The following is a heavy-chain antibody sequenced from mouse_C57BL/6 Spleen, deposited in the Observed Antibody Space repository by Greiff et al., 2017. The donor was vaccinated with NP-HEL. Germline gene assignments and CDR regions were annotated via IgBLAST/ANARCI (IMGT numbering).Heavy chain of an antibody. Sequence: VQLQQSGAELVRPGASVKLSCKASGYTFTDYYINWVKQRPGQGLEWIARIYPGSGNTYYNEKFKGKATLTAEKSSSTAYMQLSSLTSEDSAVYFCARGYYGSHWYFDVWGTGTTVTVSS. J-gene: IGHJ1*03. CDR1: GYTFTDYY. CDR3: ARGYYGSHWYFDV. D-gene: IGHD1-1*01. V-gene: IGHV1-76*01. CDR2: IYPGSGNT.